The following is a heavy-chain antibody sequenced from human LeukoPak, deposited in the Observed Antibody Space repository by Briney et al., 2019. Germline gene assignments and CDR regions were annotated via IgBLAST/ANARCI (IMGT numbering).Heavy chain of an antibody. J-gene: IGHJ2*01. CDR2: INPNSGGT. Sequence: GASVKVSCKTSGYTFTGYYMHWVRQAPGQGLEWMGWINPNSGGTNYAQKFQGRVTMTRDTSISTAYMELTRLRSDDTAGYYCALYSSGWYFDLWGRGTLVTVSS. CDR3: ALYSSGWYFDL. V-gene: IGHV1-2*02. D-gene: IGHD6-19*01. CDR1: GYTFTGYY.